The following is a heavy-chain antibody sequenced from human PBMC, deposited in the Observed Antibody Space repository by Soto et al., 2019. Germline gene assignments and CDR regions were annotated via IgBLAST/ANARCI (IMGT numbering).Heavy chain of an antibody. J-gene: IGHJ4*02. D-gene: IGHD1-1*01. CDR2: ISHSGST. CDR1: GGSIRSAAYY. CDR3: AREYTYRSNFFDC. Sequence: SETLSLTCTVSGGSIRSAAYYWSWIRQHPGKDLEWIGYISHSGSTYYTPSLKSRVIISADTSKNQFSLNLNSVTAADTTVYYCAREYTYRSNFFDCWGQGALVTAPQ. V-gene: IGHV4-31*03.